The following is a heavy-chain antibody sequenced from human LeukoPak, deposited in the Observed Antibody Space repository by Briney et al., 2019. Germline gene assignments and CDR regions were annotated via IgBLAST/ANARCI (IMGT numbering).Heavy chain of an antibody. V-gene: IGHV1-69*05. J-gene: IGHJ3*02. D-gene: IGHD3-22*01. Sequence: SVKVSCKASGGTFSSYGISWVRQAPGQGLEWMGGIIPIFGTANYAQKFQGRVTITTDESTSTAYMELSSLRSEDTAVYYCARHYYDRSAFDIWGQGTMVTVSS. CDR1: GGTFSSYG. CDR2: IIPIFGTA. CDR3: ARHYYDRSAFDI.